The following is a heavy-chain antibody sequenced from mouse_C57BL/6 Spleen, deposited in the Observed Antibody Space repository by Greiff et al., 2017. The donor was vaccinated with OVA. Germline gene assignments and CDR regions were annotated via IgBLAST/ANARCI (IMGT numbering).Heavy chain of an antibody. CDR1: GYTFTSYW. CDR2: IHPNSGST. D-gene: IGHD1-1*01. J-gene: IGHJ2*01. V-gene: IGHV1-64*01. CDR3: ARERDYYGSSSYFDY. Sequence: VKLQQPGAELVKPGASVKLSCKASGYTFTSYWMHWVKQRPGQGLEWIGMIHPNSGSTNYNEKFKSKATLTVDKSSSTAYMQLSSLTSEDSAVYYCARERDYYGSSSYFDYWGQGTTLTVSS.